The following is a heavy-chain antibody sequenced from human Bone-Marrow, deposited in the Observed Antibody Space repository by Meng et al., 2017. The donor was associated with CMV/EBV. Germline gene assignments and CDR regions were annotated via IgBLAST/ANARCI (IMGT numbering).Heavy chain of an antibody. D-gene: IGHD3-22*01. CDR1: GFTFSSYW. CDR2: IKQDGSEK. CDR3: ARDLVRKYDSSGYLDN. Sequence: GESLKISCAASGFTFSSYWMSWVRQAPGKGLEWVANIKQDGSEKYYVDSVKGRFTISRDNSKNRLHLQMNSLRAEDTAVYYCARDLVRKYDSSGYLDNWGQRTLVTVSS. V-gene: IGHV3-7*01. J-gene: IGHJ4*02.